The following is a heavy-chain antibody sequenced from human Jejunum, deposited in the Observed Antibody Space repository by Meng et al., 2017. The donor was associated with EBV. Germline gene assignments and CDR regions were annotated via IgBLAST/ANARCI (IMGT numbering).Heavy chain of an antibody. CDR3: TREIRGFYSAY. J-gene: IGHJ4*02. CDR1: GFIFSDYA. CDR2: ISYDGSNK. Sequence: QVQLVESGGGVVQPGMSLRLSCAASGFIFSDYAMHWVRQAPGKGLEWVALISYDGSNKYYADSVKGRFTISRDSSKNTLFLQMNSLRTEDTAVYYCTREIRGFYSAYWGQGALVTVPS. D-gene: IGHD2-21*01. V-gene: IGHV3-30-3*01.